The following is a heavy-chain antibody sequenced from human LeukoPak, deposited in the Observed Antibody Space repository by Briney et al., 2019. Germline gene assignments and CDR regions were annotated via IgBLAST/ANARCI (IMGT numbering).Heavy chain of an antibody. CDR2: ISGSGGST. D-gene: IGHD3-16*02. CDR3: AKDERYDYVWGSYRYTTSFVDY. V-gene: IGHV3-23*01. J-gene: IGHJ4*02. CDR1: GFTFSSYA. Sequence: PGGSLRLSCAASGFTFSSYAMSWVRQAPGKGLEWVSAISGSGGSTYYADSVKGRFTISRDNSKNTLYLQMNSLRAEDTAVYYCAKDERYDYVWGSYRYTTSFVDYWGQGTLVTVSS.